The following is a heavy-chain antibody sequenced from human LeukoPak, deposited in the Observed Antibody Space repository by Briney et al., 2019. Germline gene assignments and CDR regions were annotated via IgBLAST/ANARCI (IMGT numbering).Heavy chain of an antibody. J-gene: IGHJ6*03. CDR3: ARDQGGNSFDYYYMDV. V-gene: IGHV4-59*01. D-gene: IGHD4-23*01. CDR2: IYYSGST. CDR1: GGSISSYY. Sequence: PSETLSLTCTVSGGSISSYYWSWIRQPPGKGLEWIGYIYYSGSTNYNPSLKSRVTISVDTSKNQFSLKLSSVTAADPAVYYCARDQGGNSFDYYYMDVWGKGTTVTVSS.